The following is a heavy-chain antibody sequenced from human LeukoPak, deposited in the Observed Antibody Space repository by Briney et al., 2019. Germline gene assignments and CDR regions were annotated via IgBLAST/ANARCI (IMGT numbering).Heavy chain of an antibody. CDR2: ISSSSAII. Sequence: PGGSLRLSCVASGFTLSPYSMNWVRQAPGRGLEWVSYISSSSAIIYYADSVKGRFTVSRDNAKNSLYLQLNSLRDEDTAVYYCARDRWYSIDLWGQGTLVTVSS. D-gene: IGHD6-13*01. V-gene: IGHV3-48*02. J-gene: IGHJ5*02. CDR1: GFTLSPYS. CDR3: ARDRWYSIDL.